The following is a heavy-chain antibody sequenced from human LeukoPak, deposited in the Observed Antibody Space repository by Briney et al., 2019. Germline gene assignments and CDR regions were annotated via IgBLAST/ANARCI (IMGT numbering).Heavy chain of an antibody. Sequence: GGSLRLSCAAYGFTFRSYAMSWVRQTPGKGLELDSAISGSGGRTYYADSVKDRFTISRDNSKNTLYLQMNSLRAEDTAVYYCAREVDSSGWFDYWGQGTLVTVSS. D-gene: IGHD6-19*01. J-gene: IGHJ4*02. CDR2: ISGSGGRT. CDR3: AREVDSSGWFDY. V-gene: IGHV3-23*01. CDR1: GFTFRSYA.